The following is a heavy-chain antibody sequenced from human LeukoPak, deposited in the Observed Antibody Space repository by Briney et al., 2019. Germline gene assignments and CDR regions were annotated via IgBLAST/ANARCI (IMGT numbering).Heavy chain of an antibody. Sequence: SETLSLTCTVSGGSISSYYWSWIRQPPGKGLEWSGYIYYSGSTNYNPSLKSRVTISVDTSKNQFSLKLSSVTAADTAVYYCARTPSGYCSSTSCKGRYYYMDVWGKGTTVTVSS. CDR2: IYYSGST. J-gene: IGHJ6*03. CDR3: ARTPSGYCSSTSCKGRYYYMDV. V-gene: IGHV4-59*08. D-gene: IGHD2-2*01. CDR1: GGSISSYY.